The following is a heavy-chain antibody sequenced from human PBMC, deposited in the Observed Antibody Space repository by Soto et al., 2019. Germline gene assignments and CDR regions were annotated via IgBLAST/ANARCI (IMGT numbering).Heavy chain of an antibody. CDR3: AKGDYNNFLDY. D-gene: IGHD4-4*01. J-gene: IGHJ4*02. CDR1: GFTFSAYG. CDR2: ILHDGSYK. Sequence: QVQLVESGGGVVQPGRSLRLSCAASGFTFSAYGMHWVRQAPGKGLEWVAVILHDGSYKDYGDSVKGRFTISRFNSKNSLYLQMNSVRGDDTAVYYCAKGDYNNFLDYCGQGTLDTVSS. V-gene: IGHV3-30*18.